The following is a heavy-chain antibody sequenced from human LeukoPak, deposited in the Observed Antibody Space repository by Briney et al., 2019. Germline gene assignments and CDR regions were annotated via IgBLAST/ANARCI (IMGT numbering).Heavy chain of an antibody. D-gene: IGHD2-2*01. V-gene: IGHV3-23*01. CDR1: GFTFSSYA. Sequence: GGSLRLSCAASGFTFSSYAMSWVRQAPGKGLEWVSAISGSGGSTYYADSVKGRFTIPRDNSKNTLYLQMNSLRAEDTAVYYCAKELIVVVPAAAYGMDVWGKGTTVTVSS. CDR3: AKELIVVVPAAAYGMDV. J-gene: IGHJ6*04. CDR2: ISGSGGST.